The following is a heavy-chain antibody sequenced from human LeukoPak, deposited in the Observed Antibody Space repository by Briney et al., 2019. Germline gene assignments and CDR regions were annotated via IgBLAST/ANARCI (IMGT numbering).Heavy chain of an antibody. CDR3: ARVIVGAYDAFDI. Sequence: ASVKVSCKASGYTFTGYYMHWVRQAPGQGLEWMGWINPNSGGTNYAQKFQGRVTMTRDTSTSTAYMELSRLRSDDTAVYYCARVIVGAYDAFDIWGQGTMVTVSS. J-gene: IGHJ3*02. V-gene: IGHV1-2*02. D-gene: IGHD1-26*01. CDR2: INPNSGGT. CDR1: GYTFTGYY.